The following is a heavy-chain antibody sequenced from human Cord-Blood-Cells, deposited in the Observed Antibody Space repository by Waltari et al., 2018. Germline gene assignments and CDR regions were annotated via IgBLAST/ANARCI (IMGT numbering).Heavy chain of an antibody. J-gene: IGHJ4*02. CDR1: GWSFSGYY. CDR3: ARFLSGQLSIDY. Sequence: QVQLQQWGAGLLKPSETLSLTCAVYGWSFSGYYWSWIRQPPGKGLEWIGEINHSGSTNYNPSLKSRVTISVDTSKNQFSLKLSSVTAADTAVYYCARFLSGQLSIDYWGQGTLVTVSS. V-gene: IGHV4-34*01. D-gene: IGHD6-6*01. CDR2: INHSGST.